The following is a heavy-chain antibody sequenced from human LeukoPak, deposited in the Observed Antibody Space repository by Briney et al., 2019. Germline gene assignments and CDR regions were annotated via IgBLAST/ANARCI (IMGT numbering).Heavy chain of an antibody. CDR1: GGSISSGGYS. J-gene: IGHJ5*02. V-gene: IGHV4-30-2*01. CDR2: IYHSGST. CDR3: ARGLRNITMVRGVIMDLNWFDP. D-gene: IGHD3-10*01. Sequence: PSETLSLTCAVSGGSISSGGYSWSWMRQPPGKGLEWIVYIYHSGSTYSTPSLKSRVTISVDRTKIQFSLKLSSVTAADTAVYYCARGLRNITMVRGVIMDLNWFDPWGQGTMVTVSS.